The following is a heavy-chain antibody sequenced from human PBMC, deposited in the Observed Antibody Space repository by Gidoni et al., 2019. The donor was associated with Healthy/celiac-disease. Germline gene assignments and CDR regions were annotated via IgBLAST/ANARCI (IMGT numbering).Heavy chain of an antibody. CDR3: ARGPRYGSGSTVSMDV. D-gene: IGHD3-10*01. Sequence: QVQLVESGGGVVQPGRSLRLSCAASGFTFSSYGMHWVRQAPGKGLEWVAVIWYDGSNKYYADSVKGRFTISRDNSKNTLYLQMNSLRAEDTAVYYCARGPRYGSGSTVSMDVWGQGTTVTVSS. CDR1: GFTFSSYG. J-gene: IGHJ6*02. V-gene: IGHV3-33*01. CDR2: IWYDGSNK.